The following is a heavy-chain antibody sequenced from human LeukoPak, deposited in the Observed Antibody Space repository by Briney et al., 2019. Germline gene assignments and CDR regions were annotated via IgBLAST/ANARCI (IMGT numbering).Heavy chain of an antibody. V-gene: IGHV4-59*01. Sequence: SETLSLTCTVPGGSISSYYWSWIRQPPGEGLEWIGYIYYSGSTNYNPSLKSRVTISVDTSKNQFSLKLSSVTAADTAVYYCARDGNAFDIWGQGTMVTVSS. CDR3: ARDGNAFDI. CDR1: GGSISSYY. CDR2: IYYSGST. J-gene: IGHJ3*02.